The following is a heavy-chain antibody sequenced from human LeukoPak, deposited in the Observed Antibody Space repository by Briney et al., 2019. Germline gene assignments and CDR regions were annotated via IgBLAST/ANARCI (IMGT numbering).Heavy chain of an antibody. V-gene: IGHV4-38-2*02. Sequence: SETLSLTCSVSGYSISSGYYWGWIRQPPGKGLEWIGSISHSGSTYYNPSLKSRVTISVDTSKNQFSLKLNLVIAADTAVYYCARGSGTPGIAAFWGQGTLVTVSS. J-gene: IGHJ4*02. CDR3: ARGSGTPGIAAF. D-gene: IGHD6-13*01. CDR1: GYSISSGYY. CDR2: ISHSGST.